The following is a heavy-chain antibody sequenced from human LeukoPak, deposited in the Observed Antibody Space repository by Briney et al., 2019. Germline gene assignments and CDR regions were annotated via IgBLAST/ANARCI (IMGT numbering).Heavy chain of an antibody. CDR3: ARGRIAAADIYYYYMDV. CDR2: IYTSGST. CDR1: GGSISSGSYY. D-gene: IGHD6-13*01. V-gene: IGHV4-61*02. J-gene: IGHJ6*03. Sequence: SETLSLTCTVSGGSISSGSYYWSWIRQPAGKGLEWIGRIYTSGSTNYNPSLKSRVTISVDTSKNQFSLKLSSVTAADTAVYYCARGRIAAADIYYYYMDVWGKGTTVTISS.